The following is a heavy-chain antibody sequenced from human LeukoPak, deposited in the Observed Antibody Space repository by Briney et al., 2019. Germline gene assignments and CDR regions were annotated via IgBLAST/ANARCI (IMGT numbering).Heavy chain of an antibody. V-gene: IGHV3-23*01. J-gene: IGHJ5*02. CDR3: AKSRADSSGWYSSTWFDR. D-gene: IGHD6-19*01. CDR1: GFTFSSYA. Sequence: GGSLRLSCAASGFTFSSYAMSWVRQAPGKGLEWVSAISGSGGSTYYADSVKGRFTISRDNSKNTLYLQMNSLRAEDTAVYYCAKSRADSSGWYSSTWFDRWGQGTLVTVSS. CDR2: ISGSGGST.